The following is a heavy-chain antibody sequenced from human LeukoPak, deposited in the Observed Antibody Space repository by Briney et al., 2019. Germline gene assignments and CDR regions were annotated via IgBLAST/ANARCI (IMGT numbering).Heavy chain of an antibody. CDR2: ISYDGSNK. V-gene: IGHV3-30-3*01. D-gene: IGHD4-17*01. Sequence: GGSLRLSCAASGFTFSSYAMHWVRQAPGKGLEWVAVISYDGSNKYYADSVKGRFTISRDNSKNTLYLQMNSLRAEDTAVYYCARDRHGDYGRYFDYWGQGTLVTVSS. J-gene: IGHJ4*02. CDR3: ARDRHGDYGRYFDY. CDR1: GFTFSSYA.